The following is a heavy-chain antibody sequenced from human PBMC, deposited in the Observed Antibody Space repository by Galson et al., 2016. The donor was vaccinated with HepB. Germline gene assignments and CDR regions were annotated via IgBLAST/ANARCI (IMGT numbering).Heavy chain of an antibody. J-gene: IGHJ4*02. CDR1: GFTFRNYG. CDR3: TKDLFPAVGGVVTYFES. CDR2: LSGSGGA. V-gene: IGHV3-23*01. Sequence: SLRLSCAASGFTFRNYGMAWVRQAPGKGLEWVSSLSGSGGAFLADSVKGRFTISRDNSKNTVYLQMNSLRVEDTAVYYCTKDLFPAVGGVVTYFESWGQGTLVTVS. D-gene: IGHD3-10*01.